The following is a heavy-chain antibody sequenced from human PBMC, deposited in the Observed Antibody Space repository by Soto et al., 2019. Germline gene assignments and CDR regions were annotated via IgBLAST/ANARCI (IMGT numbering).Heavy chain of an antibody. J-gene: IGHJ3*02. CDR3: ARRRFTVRGVNDAFDI. CDR1: GGSISSSSYY. D-gene: IGHD3-10*01. Sequence: PSETLSLTXTVSGGSISSSSYYWGWIRQPPGKGLEWIGSIYYSGSTYYNPSLKSRVTISVDTSKNQFSLKLSSVTAADTAVYSCARRRFTVRGVNDAFDIWGQGTMVTVS. CDR2: IYYSGST. V-gene: IGHV4-39*01.